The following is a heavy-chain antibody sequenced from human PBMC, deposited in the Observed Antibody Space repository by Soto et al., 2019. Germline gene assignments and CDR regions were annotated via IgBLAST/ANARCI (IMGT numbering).Heavy chain of an antibody. V-gene: IGHV4-30-4*01. D-gene: IGHD3-3*01. CDR3: ASFGVASMDWLTP. J-gene: IGHJ5*02. Sequence: QVQLQESGPGLVESAQTLSLTCGVSGASITSRDYYWNWIRQPPGRGLEWIGSIYYSGNTYYKTSRKSRLIVSTDTSKNQFSLKLTFGTAADTAVYYCASFGVASMDWLTPWGQGTLVPVSS. CDR1: GASITSRDYY. CDR2: IYYSGNT.